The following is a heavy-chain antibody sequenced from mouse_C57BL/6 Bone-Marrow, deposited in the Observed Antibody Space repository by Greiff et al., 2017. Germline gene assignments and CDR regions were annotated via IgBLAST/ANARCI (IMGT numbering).Heavy chain of an antibody. CDR2: IDPENGDT. CDR3: TPYDYEGPWFAY. J-gene: IGHJ3*01. V-gene: IGHV14-4*01. D-gene: IGHD2-4*01. Sequence: EAQLQQSGAELVRPGASVKLSCTASGFNIKDAYMHWVKQRPEQGLEWIGWIDPENGDTEYASKFQGKATITADTSSNTAYLQLSSLTSEDTAVYYCTPYDYEGPWFAYWGQGTLVTVSA. CDR1: GFNIKDAY.